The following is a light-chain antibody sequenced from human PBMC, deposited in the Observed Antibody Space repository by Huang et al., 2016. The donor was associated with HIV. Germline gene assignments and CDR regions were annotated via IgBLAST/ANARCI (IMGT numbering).Light chain of an antibody. Sequence: IVMTQTPATLPVSPGVRATLSCRASQSVSTNLAWYQQKPGQTPRLIIYGSTTRATGVPARFSGSGSGTDFTLTINSLHSEDFGIYYCQQYNNWHLTFGGGTKV. V-gene: IGKV3-15*01. CDR1: QSVSTN. CDR3: QQYNNWHLT. J-gene: IGKJ4*01. CDR2: GST.